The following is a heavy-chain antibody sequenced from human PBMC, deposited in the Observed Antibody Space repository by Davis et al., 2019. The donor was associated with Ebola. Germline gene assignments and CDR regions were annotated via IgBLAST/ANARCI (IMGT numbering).Heavy chain of an antibody. CDR1: EYSFPNHW. CDR3: ARRGDWSFFFDF. V-gene: IGHV5-51*01. Sequence: GESLKISCQGSEYSFPNHWIGWVRQMPGKGLEWVGFIYPGDSDTKYSPSFQGQVTISVDRSIDTAYLQWSSLRASDTAMYYCARRGDWSFFFDFWGQGTLVTVSS. CDR2: IYPGDSDT. D-gene: IGHD2-21*02. J-gene: IGHJ4*02.